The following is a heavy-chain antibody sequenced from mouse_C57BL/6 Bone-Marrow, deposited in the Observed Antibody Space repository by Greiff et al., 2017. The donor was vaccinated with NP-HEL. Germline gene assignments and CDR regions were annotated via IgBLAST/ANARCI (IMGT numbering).Heavy chain of an antibody. CDR1: GYTFTSYW. D-gene: IGHD1-1*01. J-gene: IGHJ4*01. CDR2: IYPGSGST. V-gene: IGHV1-55*01. CDR3: ARWNGVVAMDY. Sequence: QVQLQQSGAELVKPGASVKMSCKASGYTFTSYWITWVKQRPGQGLEWIGDIYPGSGSTNYNEKFKSKATLTVDTSSSTAYMQLSSLTSEDSAVYYCARWNGVVAMDYWGQGTSVTVSS.